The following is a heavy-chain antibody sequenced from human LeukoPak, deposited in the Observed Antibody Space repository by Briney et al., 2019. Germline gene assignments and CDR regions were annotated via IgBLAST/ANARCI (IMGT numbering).Heavy chain of an antibody. D-gene: IGHD2-15*01. Sequence: ASVKVSCKASGYTFTSYAMNWVRQAPGQGLEWMGWINTNTGNPTYAQGFTGRFVFSLDTSVSTAYLQISSLKAEDTAVYYCARAGRGPPICSGGSCYGRYYYYYYGMDVWGQGTTVTVSS. CDR1: GYTFTSYA. CDR2: INTNTGNP. V-gene: IGHV7-4-1*02. CDR3: ARAGRGPPICSGGSCYGRYYYYYYGMDV. J-gene: IGHJ6*02.